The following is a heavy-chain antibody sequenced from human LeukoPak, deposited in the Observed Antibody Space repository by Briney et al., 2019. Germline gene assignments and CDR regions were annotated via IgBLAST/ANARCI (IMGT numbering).Heavy chain of an antibody. CDR2: IWFDGSNK. D-gene: IGHD6-19*01. V-gene: IGHV3-33*01. J-gene: IGHJ3*02. CDR1: GFTFSSYA. Sequence: PGGSLRLSCAASGFTFSSYAMHWVRQAPGKGLEWVAIIWFDGSNKYHADSVQGRFTISRDNSQNTLFLQMNNVRAEDTALYYCARGPGIAVVHDAFDIWGQGTMVTVSS. CDR3: ARGPGIAVVHDAFDI.